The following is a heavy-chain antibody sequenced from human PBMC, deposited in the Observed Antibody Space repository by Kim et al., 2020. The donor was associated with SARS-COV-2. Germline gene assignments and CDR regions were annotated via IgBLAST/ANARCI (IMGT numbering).Heavy chain of an antibody. J-gene: IGHJ4*02. CDR3: ARRDRSGYSYFDY. Sequence: YNPSLKSRVTISVDTSKNRFSLKLGSVTAADTAVYYCARRDRSGYSYFDYWGQGTLVTVSS. D-gene: IGHD3-22*01. V-gene: IGHV4-31*02.